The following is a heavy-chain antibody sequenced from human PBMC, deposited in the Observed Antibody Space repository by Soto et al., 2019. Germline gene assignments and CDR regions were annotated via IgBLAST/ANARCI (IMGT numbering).Heavy chain of an antibody. CDR2: INPSGGST. V-gene: IGHV1-46*01. Sequence: QVQLVQSGAEVKKPGASVKVSCKASGYTFTSYYIHWVRQAPGQGLEWMGIINPSGGSTSYAQKFQGRVTMTRDTSMSTVYMELSSLRSEDTAVYYCARAQPLLFSARASFTVRPDFYYGMDVWGQGTTVTASS. CDR1: GYTFTSYY. J-gene: IGHJ6*02. D-gene: IGHD4-4*01. CDR3: ARAQPLLFSARASFTVRPDFYYGMDV.